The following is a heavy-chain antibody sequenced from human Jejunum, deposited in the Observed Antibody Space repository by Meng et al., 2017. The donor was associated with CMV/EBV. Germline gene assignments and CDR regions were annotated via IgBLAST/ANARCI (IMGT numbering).Heavy chain of an antibody. D-gene: IGHD3-3*02. CDR2: IRYDGTEK. J-gene: IGHJ3*02. CDR3: AAHFWSGAFHI. V-gene: IGHV3-30*02. Sequence: AASGFTVSDYGMHWVRQAPGKGLEWVTFIRYDGTEKYYADSVKGRFAISRDNSKNTVYLQMNSLRAEDTGVFYCAAHFWSGAFHIWGQGTTVTVSS. CDR1: GFTVSDYG.